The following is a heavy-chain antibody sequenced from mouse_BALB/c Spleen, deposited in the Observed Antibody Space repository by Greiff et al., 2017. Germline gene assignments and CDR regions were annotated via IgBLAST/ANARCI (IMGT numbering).Heavy chain of an antibody. D-gene: IGHD4-1*01. CDR3: ASELGGFAY. Sequence: VQLQESGPGLVAPSQSLSITCTVSGFSLTSYGVHWVRQPPGKGLEWLGVIWAGGRTNYNSTLMSRLSITKDNSKSQVFLKMNSLQTDDTAMYYCASELGGFAYWGQGTLVTVSA. V-gene: IGHV2-9*02. CDR1: GFSLTSYG. J-gene: IGHJ3*01. CDR2: IWAGGRT.